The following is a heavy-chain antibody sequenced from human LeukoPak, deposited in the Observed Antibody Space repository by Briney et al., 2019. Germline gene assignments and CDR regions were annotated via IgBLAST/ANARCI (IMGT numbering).Heavy chain of an antibody. V-gene: IGHV3-48*03. J-gene: IGHJ4*02. CDR2: ISSSGSTI. CDR3: ARGFRGYNDY. CDR1: GFTFSSYE. D-gene: IGHD5-24*01. Sequence: GGSLRLSCAASGFTFSSYEMKWVRQALGKGLEWVSYISSSGSTIYYADSVKGRFTISRDNAKNSLYLQMNSLRAEDTAVYYCARGFRGYNDYWGQGTLVTVSS.